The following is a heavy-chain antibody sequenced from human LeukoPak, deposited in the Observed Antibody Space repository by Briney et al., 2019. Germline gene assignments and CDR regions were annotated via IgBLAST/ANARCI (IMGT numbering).Heavy chain of an antibody. J-gene: IGHJ4*02. CDR2: IYSGGST. Sequence: GGSLRLSCAASEFTFSSSHMSWVRQAPGKGLEWVSIIYSGGSTSYADSVKGRFIISRDNSKNTLYLQMNSLRAEDTAVYYCARNIGGVGYWGQGTLVTVSS. D-gene: IGHD2-21*01. V-gene: IGHV3-53*01. CDR3: ARNIGGVGY. CDR1: EFTFSSSH.